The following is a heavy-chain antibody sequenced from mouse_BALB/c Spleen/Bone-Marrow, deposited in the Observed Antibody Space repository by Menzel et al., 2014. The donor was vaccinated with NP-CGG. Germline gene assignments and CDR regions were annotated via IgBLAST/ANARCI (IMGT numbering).Heavy chain of an antibody. V-gene: IGHV1S56*01. CDR3: ARKSQRAYESMMY. CDR2: IYPGDFNT. Sequence: QVQLQQSGLELVKPGASVRISCKASGYTFTSFYIHWVKQRPGQGLEWIGWIYPGDFNTKFNEKFKGKATLTADKSSSTAYMQLSSLTSEDSAVYFCARKSQRAYESMMYWGPGTSVTVSS. D-gene: IGHD2-3*01. J-gene: IGHJ4*01. CDR1: GYTFTSFY.